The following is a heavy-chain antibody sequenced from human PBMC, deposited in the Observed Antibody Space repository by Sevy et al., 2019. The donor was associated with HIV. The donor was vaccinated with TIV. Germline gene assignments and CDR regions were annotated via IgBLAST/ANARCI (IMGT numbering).Heavy chain of an antibody. CDR1: SGSISSNSYY. J-gene: IGHJ5*02. Sequence: SETLSLTCTVSSGSISSNSYYWVWIRQPPGKGLEWIGSIYYSGTTYYNPSLKSRLTISIDTSKTQFPLKLSSVTAADTAIFYCARLNYGDYSNYFDPWGQGSLVTVSS. V-gene: IGHV4-39*01. CDR2: IYYSGTT. CDR3: ARLNYGDYSNYFDP. D-gene: IGHD4-17*01.